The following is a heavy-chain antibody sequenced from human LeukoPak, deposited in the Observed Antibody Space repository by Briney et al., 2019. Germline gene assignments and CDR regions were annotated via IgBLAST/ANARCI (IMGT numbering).Heavy chain of an antibody. CDR1: GFSLRTSGVG. J-gene: IGHJ4*02. CDR2: IYWNDDK. Sequence: SGPTLVNPTQTLTLTCTFSGFSLRTSGVGVGWIRQPPGKALEWLAIIYWNDDKRSSPSLKTRLPITKDTSKNQVVLTMTNMDPVDTATYYCAHFSGASSAFDYWGQGSLVTVSS. V-gene: IGHV2-5*01. CDR3: AHFSGASSAFDY. D-gene: IGHD2-2*01.